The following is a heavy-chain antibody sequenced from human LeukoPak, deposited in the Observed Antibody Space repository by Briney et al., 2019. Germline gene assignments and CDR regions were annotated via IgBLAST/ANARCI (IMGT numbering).Heavy chain of an antibody. D-gene: IGHD6-19*01. J-gene: IGHJ4*02. Sequence: GGSLRLSCAASGFTFSSYSMNWVRQAPGKGLEWVSYISSSSSTIYYADSVKGRFTISRDNAKNSLYLQMNSLRAEDTAVYYCARDLSGIAVAGPDYWGQGTLVTVSS. V-gene: IGHV3-48*04. CDR3: ARDLSGIAVAGPDY. CDR1: GFTFSSYS. CDR2: ISSSSSTI.